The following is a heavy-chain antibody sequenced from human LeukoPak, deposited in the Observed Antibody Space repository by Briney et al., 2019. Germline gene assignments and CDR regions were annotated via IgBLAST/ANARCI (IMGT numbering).Heavy chain of an antibody. J-gene: IGHJ6*03. D-gene: IGHD3-3*01. CDR3: ATFLESSYMDV. CDR2: IYYSGST. Sequence: PSETLSLTCTVSGGSISSSSYYWGWIRQPPGKGLEWIGSIYYSGSTYYNPSLKSRVTISVDTSKNQFSLKLSSVTAADTAVYYCATFLESSYMDVWGKGTTVTVSS. CDR1: GGSISSSSYY. V-gene: IGHV4-39*07.